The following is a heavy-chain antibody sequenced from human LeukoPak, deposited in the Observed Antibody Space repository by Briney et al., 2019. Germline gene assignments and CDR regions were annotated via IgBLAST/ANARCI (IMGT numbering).Heavy chain of an antibody. CDR2: IYHSGST. J-gene: IGHJ4*02. Sequence: SETLSLTCTVSGGSISNYYWSWIRQPPGKELEWIGYIYHSGSTNYNPYLKRRVTISQDTSKNQFSLKLSSVTAAGTAVHYCARNADDSSSYPYFDYWGQGTLVTVSS. CDR1: GGSISNYY. CDR3: ARNADDSSSYPYFDY. D-gene: IGHD3-22*01. V-gene: IGHV4-59*01.